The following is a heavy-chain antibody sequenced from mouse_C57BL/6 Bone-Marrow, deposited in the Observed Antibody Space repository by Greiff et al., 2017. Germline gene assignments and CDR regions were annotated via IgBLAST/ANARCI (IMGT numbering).Heavy chain of an antibody. CDR1: GYTFTSYW. Sequence: QVQLQQSGAELAKPGASVKLSCKASGYTFTSYWMHWVKQRPGQGLEWIGYINPSSGYTKYNQKFKDKATLTADKSSSTAYVQLSRLTYEDSAVYYCASSYYSNYGGAMDYWGQGTSVTVSS. V-gene: IGHV1-7*01. J-gene: IGHJ4*01. CDR3: ASSYYSNYGGAMDY. CDR2: INPSSGYT. D-gene: IGHD2-5*01.